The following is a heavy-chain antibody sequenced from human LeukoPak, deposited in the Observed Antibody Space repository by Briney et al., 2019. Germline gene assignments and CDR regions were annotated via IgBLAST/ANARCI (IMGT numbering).Heavy chain of an antibody. CDR3: AREFSSWYRWFDY. CDR2: ISSSGSTI. D-gene: IGHD6-13*01. J-gene: IGHJ4*02. Sequence: GGSLRLSCAASGFTFSSYEMNWVRQAPGKGLEWVSYISSSGSTIYYADSVKGRFTISRDNAKNSLYLRMNSLRAEDTAVYYCAREFSSWYRWFDYWGQGTLVTVSS. CDR1: GFTFSSYE. V-gene: IGHV3-48*03.